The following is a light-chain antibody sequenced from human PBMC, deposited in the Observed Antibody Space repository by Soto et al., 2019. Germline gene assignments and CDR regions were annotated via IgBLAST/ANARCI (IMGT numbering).Light chain of an antibody. J-gene: IGKJ5*01. CDR3: QNYSNCLAIT. Sequence: EIVMTQSPATLSVSPGERATLSCRASLSVSSNLSWYQQNPGQAPRLLIYGPSTWASGIPARYSASGSGTDFTPTISSLQTEHFAVCYGQNYSNCLAITSGQGTRLEIK. CDR1: LSVSSN. CDR2: GPS. V-gene: IGKV3-15*01.